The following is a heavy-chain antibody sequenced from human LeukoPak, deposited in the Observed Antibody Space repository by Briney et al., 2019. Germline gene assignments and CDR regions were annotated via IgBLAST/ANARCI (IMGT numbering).Heavy chain of an antibody. D-gene: IGHD3-22*01. Sequence: PSETLSLTCAVYGGSFSGYYWSWIRQPPGKGLEWIGEINHSGSTNYNPSLKSRVTISVDTSKNQFSLKLSSVTAADTAVYYCARGPYVVVITKMPCYFDYWGQGTLVTVSS. CDR2: INHSGST. CDR3: ARGPYVVVITKMPCYFDY. J-gene: IGHJ4*02. V-gene: IGHV4-34*01. CDR1: GGSFSGYY.